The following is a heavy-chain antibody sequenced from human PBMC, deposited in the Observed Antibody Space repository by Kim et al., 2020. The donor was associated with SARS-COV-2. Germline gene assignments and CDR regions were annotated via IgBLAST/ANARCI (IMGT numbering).Heavy chain of an antibody. J-gene: IGHJ5*02. CDR3: ARAGHLPYGDYSWFDP. D-gene: IGHD4-17*01. CDR2: INSDGSST. V-gene: IGHV3-74*01. CDR1: GFTFSSYW. Sequence: GGSLRLSCAASGFTFSSYWMHWVRQAPGKGLVWVSRINSDGSSTSYADSVKGRFTISRDNAKNTLYLQMNSLRAEDTAVYYCARAGHLPYGDYSWFDPWGQGTLVTVSS.